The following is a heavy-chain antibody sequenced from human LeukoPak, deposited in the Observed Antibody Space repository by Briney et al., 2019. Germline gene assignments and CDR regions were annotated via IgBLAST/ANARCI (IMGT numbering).Heavy chain of an antibody. Sequence: SETLSLTCTVSGGSISSHYWSWIRQPPGKGLEWIGYIYYSGSTNYNPSLKSRVTISVDTSKNQFSLKLSSVTAADTAVYYCARNSYEDAFDMWGQGTMVTGSS. CDR3: ARNSYEDAFDM. J-gene: IGHJ3*02. D-gene: IGHD5-18*01. CDR2: IYYSGST. CDR1: GGSISSHY. V-gene: IGHV4-59*11.